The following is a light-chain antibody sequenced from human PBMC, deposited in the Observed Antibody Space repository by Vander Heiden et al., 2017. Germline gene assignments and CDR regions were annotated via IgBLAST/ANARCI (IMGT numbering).Light chain of an antibody. CDR3: CSYAGSSTFFV. V-gene: IGLV2-23*02. CDR2: EVN. CDR1: SSDVWSYNL. Sequence: QSALTQPAYVSGSPGQSITISCTGTSSDVWSYNLVSWYQQQPGKAPKLLIYEVNKRPSGVSTRFSGSKSGNTASLTISGLQAEDEADYYCCSYAGSSTFFVFGTGTKVTVL. J-gene: IGLJ1*01.